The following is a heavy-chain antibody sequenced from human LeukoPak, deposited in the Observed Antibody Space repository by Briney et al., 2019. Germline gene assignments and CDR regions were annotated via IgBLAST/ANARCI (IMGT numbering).Heavy chain of an antibody. V-gene: IGHV3-21*01. J-gene: IGHJ6*03. CDR1: GFTFSSYS. D-gene: IGHD2-2*02. CDR3: ARGTLLEGYCSSTSCYTGVDYYYYMDV. CDR2: ISSSSSYI. Sequence: GGSLRLSCAASGFTFSSYSMNWVRQAPGKGLEWVSSISSSSSYIYYADSVKGRFTISRDNAKNSLYLQMNSLRAEDTAVYYCARGTLLEGYCSSTSCYTGVDYYYYMDVWGKGTTVTVSS.